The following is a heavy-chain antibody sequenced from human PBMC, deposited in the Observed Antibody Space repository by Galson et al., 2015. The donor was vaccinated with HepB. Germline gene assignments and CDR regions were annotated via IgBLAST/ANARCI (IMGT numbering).Heavy chain of an antibody. V-gene: IGHV1-18*04. J-gene: IGHJ4*02. CDR3: ARDADILTGYYDY. D-gene: IGHD3-9*01. Sequence: SVKVSCKASGYRFTSYGISWVRQAPGQGLEWMGWISAYNGNTNYAQKLQGRVTMTTDTSTNTAYMELRSLRSDDTAFYYCARDADILTGYYDYWGQGTLVTVSS. CDR2: ISAYNGNT. CDR1: GYRFTSYG.